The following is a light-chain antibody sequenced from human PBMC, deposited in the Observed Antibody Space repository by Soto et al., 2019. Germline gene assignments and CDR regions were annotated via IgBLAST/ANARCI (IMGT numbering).Light chain of an antibody. CDR2: EVN. Sequence: QSALTQPASVSGSPGQSITISCTGTSSDVGSYNLVSWYQQHPGKAPKLIIYEVNRRPEGAPYRFSGSKSGNTASLTVSGLQAEDEGDYYCFSYADTNNFVYGSGTQLTVL. CDR3: FSYADTNNFV. CDR1: SSDVGSYNL. V-gene: IGLV2-23*02. J-gene: IGLJ1*01.